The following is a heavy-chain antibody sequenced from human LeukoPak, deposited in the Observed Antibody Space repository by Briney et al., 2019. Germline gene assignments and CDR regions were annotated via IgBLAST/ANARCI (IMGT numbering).Heavy chain of an antibody. CDR1: GGSLSSHY. J-gene: IGHJ4*02. V-gene: IGHV4-59*11. D-gene: IGHD6-13*01. CDR2: IYYSGTT. Sequence: ASETLSLTCTVSGGSLSSHYWSWIRQPPGKGLEWIGYIYYSGTTNYNPSLKSRVTISVDTSKNQFPLKLSSVTAADTAVYYCARGVYIAAAQYGYWGQGTLVTVSS. CDR3: ARGVYIAAAQYGY.